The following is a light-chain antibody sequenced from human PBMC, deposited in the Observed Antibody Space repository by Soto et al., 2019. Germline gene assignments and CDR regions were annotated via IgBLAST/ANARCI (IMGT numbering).Light chain of an antibody. CDR2: AVN. CDR1: SSDVGGYNY. J-gene: IGLJ1*01. CDR3: SSYAGTSYIV. V-gene: IGLV2-8*01. Sequence: QSALTQPTSASGSLGQSVTISCTGTSSDVGGYNYVSWYQQLPGKAPKLIIYAVNKWPSGVPARFSGSKSGNTASLTVSGLQAEDEADYYCSSYAGTSYIVFGSGTKLTVL.